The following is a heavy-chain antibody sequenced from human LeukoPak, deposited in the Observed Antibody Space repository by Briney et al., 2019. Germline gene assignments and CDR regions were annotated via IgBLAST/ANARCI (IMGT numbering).Heavy chain of an antibody. D-gene: IGHD3-22*01. CDR3: ARPYYYDSRIDP. CDR2: MYYSGST. V-gene: IGHV4-30-4*01. CDR1: GGSISSGDYY. J-gene: IGHJ5*02. Sequence: SQTLSLTCTVSGGSISSGDYYWSWIRQPPGKGLVWIAYMYYSGSTYYNPSLKSRVTMSADTSKNQLSLKLSSVTAADTAVYYCARPYYYDSRIDPWGQGILVTVSS.